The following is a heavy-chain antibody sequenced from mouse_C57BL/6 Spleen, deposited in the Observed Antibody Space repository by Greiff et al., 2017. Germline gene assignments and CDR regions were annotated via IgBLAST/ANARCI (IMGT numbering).Heavy chain of an antibody. D-gene: IGHD2-4*01. CDR3: ERGLRPWFAY. CDR2: INPNNGGT. V-gene: IGHV1-22*01. CDR1: GYTFTDYN. J-gene: IGHJ3*01. Sequence: VQLKESGPELVKPGASVKMSCKASGYTFTDYNMHWVKQSHGKSLEWIGYINPNNGGTSYNQKFKGKATLTVNKSSSTAYMELRSLTSEDSAVYDCERGLRPWFAYWGQGTLVTVSA.